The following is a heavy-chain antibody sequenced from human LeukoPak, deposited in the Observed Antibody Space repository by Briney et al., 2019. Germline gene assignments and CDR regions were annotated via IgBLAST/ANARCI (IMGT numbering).Heavy chain of an antibody. D-gene: IGHD2-2*01. J-gene: IGHJ6*03. CDR3: AKDDIVVVPAAIPDLRSYYYYYYYMDV. V-gene: IGHV3-23*01. CDR1: GFTFSSYA. CDR2: ISGRGGST. Sequence: GGSLRLSCAASGFTFSSYALNWVRQAPGKGLEWVSGISGRGGSTYYADSVKGRFTISRDNSKNTLYLQMNSLRAEDTAVYYCAKDDIVVVPAAIPDLRSYYYYYYYMDVWGKGTTVTVSS.